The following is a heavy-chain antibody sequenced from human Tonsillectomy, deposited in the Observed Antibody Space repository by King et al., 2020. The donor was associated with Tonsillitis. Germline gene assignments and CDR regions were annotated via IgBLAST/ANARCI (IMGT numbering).Heavy chain of an antibody. CDR3: ARDLGEFDSSGYSYNWWFDP. D-gene: IGHD3-22*01. CDR1: GGTFSSYA. CDR2: IIPIFGIA. J-gene: IGHJ5*02. V-gene: IGHV1-69*01. Sequence: VQLVESGAEVKKPGSSVKVSCKASGGTFSSYAISWVRQAPGQGLEWMGGIIPIFGIANYAQKFQGGVTITADESTSTAYMELSSLRSEDTAGYYCARDLGEFDSSGYSYNWWFDPWGQGTLVTVSS.